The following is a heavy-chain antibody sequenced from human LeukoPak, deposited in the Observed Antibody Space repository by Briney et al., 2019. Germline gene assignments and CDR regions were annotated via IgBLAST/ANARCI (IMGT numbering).Heavy chain of an antibody. V-gene: IGHV4-39*01. D-gene: IGHD2-2*01. J-gene: IGHJ4*02. CDR1: GGSIRTTSSY. CDR3: ARVDIVVVPAAINFGY. CDR2: IFYSGYT. Sequence: PSETLSLTCTVSGGSIRTTSSYWGWIRQPPGKGLEWIGSIFYSGYTYSNSSLESRVTMSVDTSKNQFSLKLNSVTAADTAIYYCARVDIVVVPAAINFGYWGQGTLVTVSS.